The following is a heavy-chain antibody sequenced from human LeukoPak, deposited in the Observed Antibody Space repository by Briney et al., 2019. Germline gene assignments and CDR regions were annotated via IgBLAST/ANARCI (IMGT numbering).Heavy chain of an antibody. J-gene: IGHJ4*02. Sequence: SVKVSCKASGGTFSSYAISWVRQAPGQGLEWMGRIIPILGIANYAQKFQGRVTITADKSTSTAYMELSSLRSEDTAVYYCARDERWELPGQGLWYWGQGTLVTVSS. CDR3: ARDERWELPGQGLWY. V-gene: IGHV1-69*04. D-gene: IGHD1-26*01. CDR2: IIPILGIA. CDR1: GGTFSSYA.